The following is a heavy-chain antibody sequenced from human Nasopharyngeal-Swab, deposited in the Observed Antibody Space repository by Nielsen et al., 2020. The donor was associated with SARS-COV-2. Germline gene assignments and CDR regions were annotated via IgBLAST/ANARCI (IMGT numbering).Heavy chain of an antibody. CDR1: GITFSSYW. D-gene: IGHD2-21*02. CDR2: VKQDGSAI. CDR3: ARESVVTGMDDATDI. J-gene: IGHJ3*02. V-gene: IGHV3-7*01. Sequence: GESLKISCAASGITFSSYWMNWVRLTPMKRLEWVATVKQDGSAIYHVDSLKGRFTISRDDAKNSVYLQMNSLRAEDTAVYYCARESVVTGMDDATDIWCQGTMVTVSS.